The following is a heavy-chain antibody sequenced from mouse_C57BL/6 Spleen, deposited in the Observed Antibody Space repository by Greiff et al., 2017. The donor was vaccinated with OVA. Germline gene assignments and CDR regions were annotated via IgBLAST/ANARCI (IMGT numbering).Heavy chain of an antibody. CDR1: GYSITSGYY. CDR2: ISYDGSN. J-gene: IGHJ1*03. V-gene: IGHV3-6*01. CDR3: ARELGHFDV. Sequence: VQLKESGPGLVKPSQSLSLTCSVTGYSITSGYYWNWIRQFPGNKLEWMGYISYDGSNNYNPSLKNRISITRDTSKNQFFLKLNSVTTEDTATYYCARELGHFDVRGTGATVTVSS. D-gene: IGHD4-1*01.